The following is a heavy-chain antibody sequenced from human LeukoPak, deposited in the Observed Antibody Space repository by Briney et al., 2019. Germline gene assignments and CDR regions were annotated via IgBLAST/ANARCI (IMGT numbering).Heavy chain of an antibody. J-gene: IGHJ5*02. V-gene: IGHV4-34*01. CDR1: GGSFSDNY. Sequence: PSETLSLTCAVYGGSFSDNYWSWIRQPPGKGLEWIGEINQSGSTNSNPSLTSRVTISVDTSKDQFSLKLSSVTAADTALYFCVRNVGYCSNTDCYYWFDPWGQGTLVTVSS. CDR2: INQSGST. CDR3: VRNVGYCSNTDCYYWFDP. D-gene: IGHD2-2*01.